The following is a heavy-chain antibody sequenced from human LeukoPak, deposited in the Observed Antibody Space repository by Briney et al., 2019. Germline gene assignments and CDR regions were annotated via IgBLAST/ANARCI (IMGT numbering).Heavy chain of an antibody. CDR3: ARAAYCGGDCYHYDNWFDP. Sequence: GASVKVSCKASGGTFSSYAISWVRQAPGQGLEWMGRIIPILGIANYAQKFQGRVTITADKSTSTAYMELSSLRSEDTAVYYCARAAYCGGDCYHYDNWFDPWGQGTLVTVSS. D-gene: IGHD2-21*02. J-gene: IGHJ5*02. CDR1: GGTFSSYA. V-gene: IGHV1-69*04. CDR2: IIPILGIA.